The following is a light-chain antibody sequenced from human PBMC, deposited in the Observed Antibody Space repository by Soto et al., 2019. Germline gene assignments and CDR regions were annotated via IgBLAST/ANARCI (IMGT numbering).Light chain of an antibody. CDR1: QGISSY. CDR3: QQYYSYLGT. Sequence: AIRMTQSPSSLSASTGDRVTITCRASQGISSYLAWYQQKPGKDPKLLIYAASTLQSGVPSRFSGSGSGTDFTLTISCLQSEDFATYYCQQYYSYLGTFGQGTKLEIK. V-gene: IGKV1-8*01. J-gene: IGKJ2*01. CDR2: AAS.